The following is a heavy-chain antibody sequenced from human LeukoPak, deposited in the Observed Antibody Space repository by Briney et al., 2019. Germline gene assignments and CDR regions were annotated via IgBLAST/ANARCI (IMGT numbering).Heavy chain of an antibody. CDR1: GFTVSSNY. D-gene: IGHD1-1*01. V-gene: IGHV3-66*01. J-gene: IGHJ4*02. CDR2: IYSGGST. Sequence: PGGSLRLSCAASGFTVSSNYMSWVRQAPGKGLEWVSVIYSGGSTYYADSVKGRFTISRDNSKNTLYLQMNSLRAEDTAVYYCARAELDHGQLVDYWGRGTLVTVSS. CDR3: ARAELDHGQLVDY.